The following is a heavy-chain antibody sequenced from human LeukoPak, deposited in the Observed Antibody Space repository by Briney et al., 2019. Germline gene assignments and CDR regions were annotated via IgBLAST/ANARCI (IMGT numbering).Heavy chain of an antibody. CDR3: ARGMTTVTH. V-gene: IGHV4-59*08. J-gene: IGHJ4*02. CDR1: GASLNSYY. D-gene: IGHD4-11*01. Sequence: PSETLSLTCTVSGASLNSYYWSWIRQPPGKGLEWLGYIYYSGITNYNPSLKSRVTISVDTSRNQFSLKLSSVTAADTAVYYCARGMTTVTHWGQGTLVTVSS. CDR2: IYYSGIT.